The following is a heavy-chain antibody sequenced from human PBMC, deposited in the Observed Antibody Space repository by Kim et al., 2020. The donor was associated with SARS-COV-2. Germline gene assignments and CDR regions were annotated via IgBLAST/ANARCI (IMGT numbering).Heavy chain of an antibody. CDR2: IYTSGST. V-gene: IGHV4-61*02. J-gene: IGHJ4*02. CDR1: GGSISSGSYY. CDR3: ARVSVAGLDS. D-gene: IGHD6-19*01. Sequence: SETLSLTCIVSGGSISSGSYYWSWIRQPAGKGLEWIGRIYTSGSTNYNPSLKSRVPISIDTSKNQFSLKLSSVTAADTAVYYCARVSVAGLDSWGQGTLVTVSS.